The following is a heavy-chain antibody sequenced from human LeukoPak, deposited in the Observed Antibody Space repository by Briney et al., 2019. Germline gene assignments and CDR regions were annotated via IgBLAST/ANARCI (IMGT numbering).Heavy chain of an antibody. J-gene: IGHJ4*02. V-gene: IGHV4-34*01. D-gene: IGHD6-13*01. CDR3: AEGAAAGS. CDR1: GGSFGGYY. CDR2: INHSGST. Sequence: SETLSLTCAVYGGSFGGYYWSWIRQPPGKGLEWIGEINHSGSTNYNPSLKSRVTISVDTSKNQFSLKLSSVTAADTAVYYCAEGAAAGSWGQGTLVTVSS.